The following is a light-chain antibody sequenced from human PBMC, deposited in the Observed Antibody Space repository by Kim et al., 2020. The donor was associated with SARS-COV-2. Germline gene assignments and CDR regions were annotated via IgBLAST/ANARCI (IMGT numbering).Light chain of an antibody. CDR2: YDS. CDR1: SMGSKS. CDR3: QVWDSSSDHRVV. J-gene: IGLJ2*01. V-gene: IGLV3-21*04. Sequence: SYELTQPPSVSVAPGKTARVSCGGNSMGSKSENWYQQKSGQAPVVVIYYDSDRPSGIPGRFSGSNSGNTATLTISRVEAGDEAVYYCQVWDSSSDHRVVFGGGTQLTVL.